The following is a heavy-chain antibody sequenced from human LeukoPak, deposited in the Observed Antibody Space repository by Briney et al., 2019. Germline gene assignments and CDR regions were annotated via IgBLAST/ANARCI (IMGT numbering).Heavy chain of an antibody. CDR1: GFTFSGYA. CDR2: ISSSGSTI. J-gene: IGHJ6*03. CDR3: ARDRGGIGYYMDV. V-gene: IGHV3-48*04. D-gene: IGHD3-16*02. Sequence: GGSLRLSCAASGFTFSGYAMSWVRQAPGKGLEWVSYISSSGSTIYYADSVKGRFTISRDNAKNSLYLQMNSLRAEDTALYYCARDRGGIGYYMDVWGKGTTVTVSS.